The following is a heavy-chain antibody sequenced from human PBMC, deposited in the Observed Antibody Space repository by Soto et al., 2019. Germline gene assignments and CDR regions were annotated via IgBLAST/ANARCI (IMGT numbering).Heavy chain of an antibody. D-gene: IGHD4-17*01. Sequence: QVHLVQSGAEVRKPGASVKVSCKASGYTFSSYGVIWVRQAPGQGLEWMGWIIAYNGNTNYAQKFQGRVTMTTETATRTDYMERRSMRTDDSAVYYCAREPPGGDYVGGDYWGQGALVTVSS. J-gene: IGHJ4*02. V-gene: IGHV1-18*01. CDR3: AREPPGGDYVGGDY. CDR2: IIAYNGNT. CDR1: GYTFSSYG.